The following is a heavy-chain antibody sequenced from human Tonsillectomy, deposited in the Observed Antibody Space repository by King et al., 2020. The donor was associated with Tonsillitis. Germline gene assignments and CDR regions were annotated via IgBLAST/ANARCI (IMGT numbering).Heavy chain of an antibody. CDR1: GFTFTSYA. CDR3: DKKPYYDFWSGYSFYYYMDV. D-gene: IGHD3-3*01. Sequence: VQLVESGGGLVQPGGSLRLSCAASGFTFTSYAMSWVRQAPEKGLEWVSAISGSGGSTYYADSVKGRFTISRDNSKNTLYLQMNSLRAEDTAVYYCDKKPYYDFWSGYSFYYYMDVWGKGTTVTVSS. V-gene: IGHV3-23*04. J-gene: IGHJ6*03. CDR2: ISGSGGST.